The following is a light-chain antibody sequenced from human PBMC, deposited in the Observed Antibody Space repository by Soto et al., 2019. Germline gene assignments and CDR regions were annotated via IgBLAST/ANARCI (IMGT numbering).Light chain of an antibody. Sequence: QSALTQPRSVSGSPGQSVTISCTGTSSDVGGYNYVSWYQQHPGTAPKLMIYDVSNRPSGVPDRFSGSKSGNTASLTISGVQAEDEADYYCCSYAGSDVFGTGTKLTVL. CDR2: DVS. J-gene: IGLJ1*01. V-gene: IGLV2-11*01. CDR3: CSYAGSDV. CDR1: SSDVGGYNY.